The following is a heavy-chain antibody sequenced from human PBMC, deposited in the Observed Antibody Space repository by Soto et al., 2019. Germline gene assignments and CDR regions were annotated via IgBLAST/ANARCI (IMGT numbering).Heavy chain of an antibody. CDR2: ISGSGGST. V-gene: IGHV3-23*01. CDR3: AKDSLSSGYYSGSDY. Sequence: GGSLRLSCAASGFTFSSYAMSWVRQAPGKGLEWVSAISGSGGSTYYADSVKGRFTISRDNSKNTLYLQMNSLRAEDTAVYYCAKDSLSSGYYSGSDYWGQGTLVTVSS. D-gene: IGHD3-22*01. J-gene: IGHJ4*02. CDR1: GFTFSSYA.